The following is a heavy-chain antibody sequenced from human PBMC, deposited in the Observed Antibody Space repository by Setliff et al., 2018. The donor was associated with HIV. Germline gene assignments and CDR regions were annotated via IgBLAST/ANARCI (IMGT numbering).Heavy chain of an antibody. J-gene: IGHJ1*01. Sequence: SVKVSCKASGYMFSGFHMHWVRQAAGQGLEWMGRINPNSGGTNYAQKFQGRVTMTRDTSISTAYMELSRLRSDDTAVYYCARDWAEDYYGSGSFQYWGQGTLVTVSS. D-gene: IGHD3-10*01. V-gene: IGHV1-2*06. CDR3: ARDWAEDYYGSGSFQY. CDR2: INPNSGGT. CDR1: GYMFSGFH.